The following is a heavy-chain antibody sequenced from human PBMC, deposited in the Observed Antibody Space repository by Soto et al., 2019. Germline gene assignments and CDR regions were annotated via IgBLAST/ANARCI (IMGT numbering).Heavy chain of an antibody. CDR3: ARDNGYDAATLDY. Sequence: EVQLVESGGGLVKPGGSLRLSCAASGFTFSTCSINWVRQAPGKGLEWVSSISSSSSNIYYADSVKGRFTISRDNAKNSLYLQINSLRPDDTAVYYCARDNGYDAATLDYWGQGTLVTVSS. CDR1: GFTFSTCS. J-gene: IGHJ4*02. CDR2: ISSSSSNI. V-gene: IGHV3-21*02. D-gene: IGHD5-12*01.